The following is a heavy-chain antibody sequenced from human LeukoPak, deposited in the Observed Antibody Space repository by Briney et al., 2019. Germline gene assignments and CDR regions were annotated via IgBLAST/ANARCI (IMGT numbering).Heavy chain of an antibody. CDR2: INPNSGGT. J-gene: IGHJ4*02. CDR3: ARGSVAYSSSSFDY. V-gene: IGHV1-2*02. CDR1: GYTFTGYY. D-gene: IGHD6-6*01. Sequence: ASVKVSCKASGYTFTGYYMHWVRQAPGQGLEWMGWINPNSGGTNYAQNFQGRVTMTRDTSISTAYMELSRLRSDDTAVYYCARGSVAYSSSSFDYWGQGTLVTVSS.